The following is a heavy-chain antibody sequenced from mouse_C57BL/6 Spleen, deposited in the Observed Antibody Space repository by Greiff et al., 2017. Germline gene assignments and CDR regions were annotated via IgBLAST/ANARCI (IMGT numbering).Heavy chain of an antibody. CDR2: ISYDGSN. V-gene: IGHV3-6*01. Sequence: VQLQQSGPGLVKPSQSLSLTCSVTGYSITSGYYWNWIRQFPGNKLEWMGYISYDGSNNYNPSLKNRISITRDTSKNQFFLKLNSVTTEDTATYYCARVYDGYYGYWGQGTTLTVSS. CDR1: GYSITSGYY. D-gene: IGHD2-3*01. J-gene: IGHJ2*01. CDR3: ARVYDGYYGY.